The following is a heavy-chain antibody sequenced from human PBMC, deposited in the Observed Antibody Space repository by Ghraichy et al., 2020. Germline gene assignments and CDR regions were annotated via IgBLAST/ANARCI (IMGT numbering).Heavy chain of an antibody. CDR1: GGSISSYY. D-gene: IGHD3-22*01. CDR2: IYYSGST. CDR3: ARRVGYYYDSSGGFDY. Sequence: SETLSITCTVSGGSISSYYWSWIRQPPGKGLEWIGYIYYSGSTNYNPSLKSRVTISVDTSKNQFSLKLSSVTAADTAVYYCARRVGYYYDSSGGFDYWGQGTLVTVSS. J-gene: IGHJ4*02. V-gene: IGHV4-59*08.